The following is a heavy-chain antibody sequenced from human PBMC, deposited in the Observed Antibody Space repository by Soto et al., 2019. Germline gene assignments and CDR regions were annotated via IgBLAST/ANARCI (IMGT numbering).Heavy chain of an antibody. CDR1: GGSISSDDYY. J-gene: IGHJ4*02. Sequence: SETLSLTCIVSGGSISSDDYYWSWIRQPPGGCLEWIGYIYYSGRTQYNPSLENRLTISIDTSKDQFSPNLNSLTAADTAIYDCVRGLRNSPVDFDAWGQGTLGTGSS. D-gene: IGHD1-1*01. CDR2: IYYSGRT. V-gene: IGHV4-30-4*01. CDR3: VRGLRNSPVDFDA.